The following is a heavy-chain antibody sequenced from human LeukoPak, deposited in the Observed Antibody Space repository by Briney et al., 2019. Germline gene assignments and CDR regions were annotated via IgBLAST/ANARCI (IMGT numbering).Heavy chain of an antibody. CDR1: GGSISSSSYY. J-gene: IGHJ4*02. Sequence: SETLSLTCTVSGGSISSSSYYWGWIRQPPGKGLEWIGSIYYSRSTYYNPSLKSRVTISVDTSKNQFSLKLSSVTAADTAVYYCARGDSSGYIFDYWGQGTLVTVSS. CDR2: IYYSRST. V-gene: IGHV4-39*01. D-gene: IGHD3-22*01. CDR3: ARGDSSGYIFDY.